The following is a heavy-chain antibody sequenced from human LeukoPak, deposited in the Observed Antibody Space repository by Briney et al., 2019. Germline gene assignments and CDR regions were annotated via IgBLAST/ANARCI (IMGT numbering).Heavy chain of an antibody. J-gene: IGHJ4*02. CDR3: AKGIGYNFGSQEY. D-gene: IGHD5-18*01. CDR2: ISYDGSNK. CDR1: GFTFSSYG. V-gene: IGHV3-30*18. Sequence: SGGSLRLSCAASGFTFSSYGMHWVRQAPGKGLEWVAVISYDGSNKYYADSVKGRFTISRDNSKNTLYLQMNSLRAEDTAVYYCAKGIGYNFGSQEYWGQGTLVTVSS.